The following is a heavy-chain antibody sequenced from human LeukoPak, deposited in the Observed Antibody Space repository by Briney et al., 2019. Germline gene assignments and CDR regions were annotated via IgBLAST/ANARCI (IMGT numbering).Heavy chain of an antibody. CDR3: TRILQRGYYYYMDV. V-gene: IGHV3-73*01. Sequence: GGSLRLSCAASGFTFSGSAMHWVRQASGKGLEWVSRIRSKANSYATAYAASVKGRFTISRDDSKNTAYLQMNSLKTEDTAVYYCTRILQRGYYYYMDVWGKGTTVTVSS. J-gene: IGHJ6*03. D-gene: IGHD3-10*01. CDR2: IRSKANSYAT. CDR1: GFTFSGSA.